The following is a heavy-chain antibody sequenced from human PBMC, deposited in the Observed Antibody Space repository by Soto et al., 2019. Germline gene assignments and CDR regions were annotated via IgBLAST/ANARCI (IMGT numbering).Heavy chain of an antibody. Sequence: HLQLQESGPGLVKPSETLSLTCTVSGGSISSSGYYWGWIRQPPGKGLEWIGSIYYSGSTNYHPSLKRRVTMSVDTSKTQFSLKLTSVTAADTAVYYCARHRWNGGAYFDSWGQGTLVTVSS. J-gene: IGHJ4*02. D-gene: IGHD1-1*01. CDR3: ARHRWNGGAYFDS. V-gene: IGHV4-39*01. CDR2: IYYSGST. CDR1: GGSISSSGYY.